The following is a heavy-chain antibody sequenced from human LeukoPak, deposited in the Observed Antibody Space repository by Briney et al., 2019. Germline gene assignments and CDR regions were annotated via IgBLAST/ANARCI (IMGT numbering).Heavy chain of an antibody. V-gene: IGHV3-30*02. CDR3: AREKEGYCSRTSCYLDYYYYYMDV. Sequence: GGSLRLSCAASGFTFSTYGMNWVRQAPGKGLEWVAFIRYDGNNKYYADSVKGRFTISRDNAKNSLYLQMNSLRAEDTAVYYCAREKEGYCSRTSCYLDYYYYYMDVWGKGTTVTISS. J-gene: IGHJ6*03. CDR2: IRYDGNNK. D-gene: IGHD2-2*01. CDR1: GFTFSTYG.